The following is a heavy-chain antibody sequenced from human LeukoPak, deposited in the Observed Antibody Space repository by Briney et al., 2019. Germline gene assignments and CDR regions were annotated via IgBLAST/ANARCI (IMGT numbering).Heavy chain of an antibody. D-gene: IGHD4-17*01. CDR3: ARNMTTVTPGVFDI. V-gene: IGHV4-38-2*01. CDR2: IYNSGST. J-gene: IGHJ3*02. Sequence: PSETLSLTCAVSGYSISSTYYWAWIRQPPGKGLEWIASIYNSGSTYYNLSLKSRVTISIDTSKNQFSLKVSSVTAADTAVYYCARNMTTVTPGVFDIWGQGTAVTVSS. CDR1: GYSISSTYY.